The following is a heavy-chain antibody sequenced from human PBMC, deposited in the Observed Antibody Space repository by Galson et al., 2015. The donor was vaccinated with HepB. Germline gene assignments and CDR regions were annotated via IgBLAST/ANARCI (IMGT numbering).Heavy chain of an antibody. Sequence: ETLSLTCAVSGGSISSSSYYWGWIRQPPGKGLEWIGSIYYSGSTYYNPSLKSRVTISVDTSKNQFSLKLSSVTAADTAVYYCARRPIFGVARSGMDVWGQGTTVTVSS. CDR1: GGSISSSSYY. CDR3: ARRPIFGVARSGMDV. V-gene: IGHV4-39*01. CDR2: IYYSGST. D-gene: IGHD3-3*01. J-gene: IGHJ6*02.